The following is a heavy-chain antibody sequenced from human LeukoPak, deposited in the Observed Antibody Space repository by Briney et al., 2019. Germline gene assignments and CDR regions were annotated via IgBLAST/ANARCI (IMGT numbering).Heavy chain of an antibody. CDR2: IKQDGSEK. J-gene: IGHJ6*03. CDR1: GFTFSNYW. Sequence: GGSLRLSCATSGFTFSNYWMSCVRHAPGKGLECVSNIKQDGSEKHYVDSVKGRFIISKDNAKTPLVLQMNSLRAEDTAVYYCARMWWPHYMDVWGKGTTVTVSS. CDR3: ARMWWPHYMDV. D-gene: IGHD2-21*01. V-gene: IGHV3-7*01.